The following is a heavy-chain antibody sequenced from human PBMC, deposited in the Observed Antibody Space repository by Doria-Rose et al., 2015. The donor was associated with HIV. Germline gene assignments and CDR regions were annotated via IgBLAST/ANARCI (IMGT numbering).Heavy chain of an antibody. D-gene: IGHD6-19*01. CDR1: GFTSSSYG. CDR3: ARDRMEQWLVFYYGMDV. Sequence: QVQLVESGGGVVQPGRSLRLSCAASGFTSSSYGMHWVRQAPGKGLEWVAVIWYDGSNKYYADSVKGRFTISRDNSKNTLYLQMNSLRAEDTAVYYCARDRMEQWLVFYYGMDVWGQGTTVTVSS. J-gene: IGHJ6*02. CDR2: IWYDGSNK. V-gene: IGHV3-33*01.